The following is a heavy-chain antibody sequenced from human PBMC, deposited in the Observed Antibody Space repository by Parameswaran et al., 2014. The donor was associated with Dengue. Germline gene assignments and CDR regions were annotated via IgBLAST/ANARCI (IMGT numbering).Heavy chain of an antibody. Sequence: WVRQAPGQGLEWMGGFDPEDGETIYAQKFQGRVTMTEDTSTDTAYMELSSLRSEDTAVYYCATLARDFWSGYQDRIYDYWGQGTLVTVSS. V-gene: IGHV1-24*01. CDR2: FDPEDGET. CDR3: ATLARDFWSGYQDRIYDY. J-gene: IGHJ4*02. D-gene: IGHD3-3*01.